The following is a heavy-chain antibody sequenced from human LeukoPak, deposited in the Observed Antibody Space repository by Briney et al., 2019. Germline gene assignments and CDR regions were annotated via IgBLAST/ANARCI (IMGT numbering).Heavy chain of an antibody. CDR1: GYTFTGYY. V-gene: IGHV1-2*02. Sequence: ASVKVSCKASGYTFTGYYMHWVRQAPGQGLEWMGWINPNSGGTNYAQKFQGRVTMTRDTSISTAYMELSRLRSDDTAVYYCARVPVMTDYFDYWGRGTLVTVSS. D-gene: IGHD2-8*01. J-gene: IGHJ4*02. CDR2: INPNSGGT. CDR3: ARVPVMTDYFDY.